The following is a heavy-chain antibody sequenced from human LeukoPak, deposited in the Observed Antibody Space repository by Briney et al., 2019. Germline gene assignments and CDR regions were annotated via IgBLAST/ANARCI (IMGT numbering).Heavy chain of an antibody. CDR2: ISSSSSYI. CDR3: ARVREASKEVTGALDY. J-gene: IGHJ4*02. V-gene: IGHV3-21*03. Sequence: GGSLRLSCAASGFTFDDYAMHWVRQAPGKGLEWVSSISSSSSYIYYADSVKDRFTISSDNSKNTLYLQINSLRAEDTAVYYCARVREASKEVTGALDYWGQGTLVTVSS. D-gene: IGHD2-21*02. CDR1: GFTFDDYA.